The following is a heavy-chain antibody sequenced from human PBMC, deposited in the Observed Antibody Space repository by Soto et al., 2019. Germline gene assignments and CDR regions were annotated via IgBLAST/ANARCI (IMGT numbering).Heavy chain of an antibody. V-gene: IGHV3-74*01. J-gene: IGHJ6*02. CDR2: IKFDGSST. CDR3: ARGAKNIYAMDV. CDR1: GFAFSTYW. Sequence: EVQLVESGGGLVQPGGSLRLSCAASGFAFSTYWMHWVRQAPGKGLLWVARIKFDGSSTYSADSVKGRFTISRDDAKNTLYLQMNGLRVDDTAVYYCARGAKNIYAMDVWAKGPRSPSP.